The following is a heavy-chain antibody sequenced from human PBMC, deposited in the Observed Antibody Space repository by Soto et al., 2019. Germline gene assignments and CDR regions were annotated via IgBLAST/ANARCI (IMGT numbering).Heavy chain of an antibody. D-gene: IGHD3-3*01. Sequence: EVQLVESGGGLVKPGGSLRLSCAASGFTFSSYSMNWVRQAPGKGLEWVSSISSSSSYIYYADSVKGRFTISRDNAKNSLYLQMNSLRAEDTALYYCARDLTMCGVVNPDHYYYYGLDVWGQGTPVTVS. CDR2: ISSSSSYI. CDR1: GFTFSSYS. CDR3: ARDLTMCGVVNPDHYYYYGLDV. V-gene: IGHV3-21*01. J-gene: IGHJ6*02.